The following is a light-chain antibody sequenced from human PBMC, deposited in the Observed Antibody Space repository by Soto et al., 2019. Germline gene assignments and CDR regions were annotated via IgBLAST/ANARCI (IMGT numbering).Light chain of an antibody. J-gene: IGKJ1*01. CDR1: QSVSSN. V-gene: IGKV3-15*01. Sequence: EMVMTQSPGTLSVSPGERATLSCRASQSVSSNLAWYQQKPGQAPRLLIYGASTRAAGIPVRFSGSGSGTEFTLTISSQQSEDFAVYYCQQYNNWLRTFGQGTKVEFK. CDR3: QQYNNWLRT. CDR2: GAS.